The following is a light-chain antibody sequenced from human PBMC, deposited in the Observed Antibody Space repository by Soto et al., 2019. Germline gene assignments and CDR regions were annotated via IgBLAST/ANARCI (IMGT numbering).Light chain of an antibody. J-gene: IGLJ1*01. CDR2: DVS. Sequence: QSVLTQPASVSGAPGRWITISCTGTSSDVGGYNYVSWYQQHPGKAPKLLIYDVSNRPSGASNRFSGSKSGNTASLTISGLQAEDEADYYCSSYTGSTTLRYVFGPGTKVTVL. CDR1: SSDVGGYNY. CDR3: SSYTGSTTLRYV. V-gene: IGLV2-14*01.